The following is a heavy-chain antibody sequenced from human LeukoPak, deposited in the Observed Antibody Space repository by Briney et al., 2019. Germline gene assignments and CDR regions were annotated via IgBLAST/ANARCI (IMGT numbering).Heavy chain of an antibody. CDR3: ARDYVDDIPKDY. CDR1: GYTFTSYH. CDR2: INLSGGST. D-gene: IGHD2-8*01. Sequence: ASVKVSCEASGYTFTSYHMHWVRQAPGQGLEWMGLINLSGGSTTYAQRFQGRVTLTRDTSTSTVYMELSSLRSEDTAVYYCARDYVDDIPKDYWGQGTLVTVSS. J-gene: IGHJ4*02. V-gene: IGHV1-46*01.